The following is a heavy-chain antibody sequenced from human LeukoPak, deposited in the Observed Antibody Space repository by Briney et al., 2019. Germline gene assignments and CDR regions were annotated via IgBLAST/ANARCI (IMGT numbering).Heavy chain of an antibody. CDR2: VFYNGDT. CDR1: GGSISSRSYY. J-gene: IGHJ4*02. Sequence: PSETLSLTCSVSGGSISSRSYYWGWIRQPPGKGLEWIGSVFYNGDTYYNPSLRSRVTISVDTSKNQFSLTLNSVTAADTAVYYCARTDYIDPYFDYWGQGTLVTVSS. D-gene: IGHD4-11*01. V-gene: IGHV4-39*07. CDR3: ARTDYIDPYFDY.